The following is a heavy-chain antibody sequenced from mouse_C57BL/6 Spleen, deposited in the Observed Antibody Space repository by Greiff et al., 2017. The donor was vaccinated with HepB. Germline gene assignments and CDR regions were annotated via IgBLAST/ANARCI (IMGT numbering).Heavy chain of an antibody. V-gene: IGHV1-50*01. Sequence: QVQLQQPGAELVKPGASVKLSCKASGYTFTSYWMQWVKQRPGQGLEWIGEIDPSDSYTNYNQKFKGKATLTADTSSSTAYMQLSSLTSEDSAVYYCARYYGSSYYAMDYWGQGTSVTVSS. J-gene: IGHJ4*01. CDR1: GYTFTSYW. CDR2: IDPSDSYT. CDR3: ARYYGSSYYAMDY. D-gene: IGHD1-1*01.